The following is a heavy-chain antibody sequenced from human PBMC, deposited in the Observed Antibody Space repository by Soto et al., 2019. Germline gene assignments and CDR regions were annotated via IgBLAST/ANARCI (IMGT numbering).Heavy chain of an antibody. D-gene: IGHD6-19*01. V-gene: IGHV2-5*02. J-gene: IGHJ5*01. CDR3: AHRAVAGTGGGDWFDS. CDR2: IYWDDDK. CDR1: GVSLSTSGVG. Sequence: QITLKETGPTLVKPTQTLTLTCTFSGVSLSTSGVGVGWIRQPPGKALEWLALIYWDDDKRDSPSLKRRLTTTKGDAKNQVVLTMTNMDPVDTATLYCAHRAVAGTGGGDWFDSWGQGTLVTVSS.